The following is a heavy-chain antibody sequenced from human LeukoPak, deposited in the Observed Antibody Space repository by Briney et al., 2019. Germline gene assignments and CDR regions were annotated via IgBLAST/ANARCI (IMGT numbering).Heavy chain of an antibody. CDR1: GYTFSGNF. J-gene: IGHJ6*03. D-gene: IGHD6-6*01. CDR3: ARQYRPYYYYYYMDV. V-gene: IGHV1-2*02. CDR2: INPNNGDT. Sequence: GASVKVSCKASGYTFSGNFMHWVRQAPGQGLEWMGWINPNNGDTNYAQKFQGRVTVTRDTSISTAYMELSSLRSEDTAVYYCARQYRPYYYYYYMDVWGKGTTVTISS.